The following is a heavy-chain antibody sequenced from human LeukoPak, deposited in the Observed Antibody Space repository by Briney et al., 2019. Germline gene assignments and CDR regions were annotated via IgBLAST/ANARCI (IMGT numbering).Heavy chain of an antibody. J-gene: IGHJ4*02. Sequence: SVKVSCKASGGTFSSSVISWVGQAPGQGREWMGRIIPILGIANYAQKFQGRVTITADKSTSTAYMELSSLRSEDTAVYYCARDRGGYGDYDYWGQGTLVTVSS. CDR1: GGTFSSSV. D-gene: IGHD4-17*01. CDR3: ARDRGGYGDYDY. V-gene: IGHV1-69*04. CDR2: IIPILGIA.